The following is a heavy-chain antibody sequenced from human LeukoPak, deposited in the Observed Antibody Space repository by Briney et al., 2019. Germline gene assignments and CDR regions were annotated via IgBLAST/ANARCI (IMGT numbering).Heavy chain of an antibody. J-gene: IGHJ4*02. V-gene: IGHV3-15*01. Sequence: GGSLRLSCAASGFTFSNALMSWVRQAPGKGLEWVGRIKSKTDGGTTDYAAPVKGRFTISRDDSKNTLYLQMNSLKTEDTAVYYCTTERRDGYNYGFDYWGQGTLVTVSS. CDR3: TTERRDGYNYGFDY. D-gene: IGHD5-24*01. CDR2: IKSKTDGGTT. CDR1: GFTFSNAL.